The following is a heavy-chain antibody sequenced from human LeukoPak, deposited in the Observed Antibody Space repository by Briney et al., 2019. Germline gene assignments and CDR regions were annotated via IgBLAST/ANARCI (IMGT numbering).Heavy chain of an antibody. CDR1: GYTFTSYA. V-gene: IGHV1-3*01. Sequence: ASVKVSCKAPGYTFTSYAMHWVRQAPGQTLEWMGWINAGNGNTKYSQKFQGRVTITRDTSASTAYMELSSLRSEDTAVYYCARDMTMVRGVMVLLMDIWGQGTMVTVSS. D-gene: IGHD3-10*01. CDR2: INAGNGNT. CDR3: ARDMTMVRGVMVLLMDI. J-gene: IGHJ3*02.